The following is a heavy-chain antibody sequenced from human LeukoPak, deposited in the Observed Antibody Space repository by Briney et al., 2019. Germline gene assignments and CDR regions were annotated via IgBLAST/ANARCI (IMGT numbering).Heavy chain of an antibody. V-gene: IGHV4-61*02. J-gene: IGHJ4*02. D-gene: IGHD3-22*01. CDR3: ARDPYYYDSSGYPHYFDY. CDR2: IYTSGST. Sequence: SEALSLTCTVSGGSISSGSYYWSWIRQPAGKGLEWIGRIYTSGSTNYNPSLKSRVTMSVDTSKNQFSLKLSSVTAADTAVYYCARDPYYYDSSGYPHYFDYWGQGTLVTVSS. CDR1: GGSISSGSYY.